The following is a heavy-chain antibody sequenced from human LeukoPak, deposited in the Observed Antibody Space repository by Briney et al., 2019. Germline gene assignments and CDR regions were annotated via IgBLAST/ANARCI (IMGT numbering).Heavy chain of an antibody. V-gene: IGHV4-34*01. Sequence: PSETLSLTCAVYGGSFSGYYWSWIRQPPGKGLEWIGEINHSGSTNYNPSLKSRVTISVDTSKNQFSLKLSSVTAADTAVYYCARAPPYCDFWSGYYIRKAYYYGMDVWGQGTTVTVSS. J-gene: IGHJ6*02. D-gene: IGHD3-3*01. CDR3: ARAPPYCDFWSGYYIRKAYYYGMDV. CDR1: GGSFSGYY. CDR2: INHSGST.